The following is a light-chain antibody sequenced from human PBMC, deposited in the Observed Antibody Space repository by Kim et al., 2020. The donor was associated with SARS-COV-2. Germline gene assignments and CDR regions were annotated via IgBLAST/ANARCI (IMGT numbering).Light chain of an antibody. CDR3: QQYGSSLVT. J-gene: IGKJ2*01. CDR1: QSVTNNF. Sequence: EIVLTQSPGTLSLSPGERATLSCRASQSVTNNFLAWYHHKPGQAPRLLIYGTSSRAIGIPDRFSGSGSGTDFTLTISRLEPEDFAVYYCQQYGSSLVTFGQGTKLEI. CDR2: GTS. V-gene: IGKV3-20*01.